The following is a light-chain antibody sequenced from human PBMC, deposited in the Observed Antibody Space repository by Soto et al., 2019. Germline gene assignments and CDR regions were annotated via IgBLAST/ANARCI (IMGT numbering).Light chain of an antibody. Sequence: QSVLAQPASVSGSPGQSIIISCTGTSRDIGGYNLVSWYQQHPGRAPKLMIYEGNKRPSRVSNRFSASKSGNTAALTISGLQDEDEADYYCCSYAGFSSVVFGSGTKVTVL. CDR1: SRDIGGYNL. J-gene: IGLJ1*01. CDR2: EGN. V-gene: IGLV2-23*03. CDR3: CSYAGFSSVV.